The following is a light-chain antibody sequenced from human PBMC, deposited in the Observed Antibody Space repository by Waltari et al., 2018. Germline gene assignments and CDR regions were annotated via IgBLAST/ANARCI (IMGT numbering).Light chain of an antibody. CDR1: QTVRTY. V-gene: IGKV3-11*01. CDR3: QQRANWPYT. CDR2: DAS. Sequence: EIMLTQSPATLSLSPGARATLPCRASQTVRTYLAWYQQKPGQAPRLLIFDASSRATGIPAKFSGSGSGTDFTLTVSNLEPEDFAVYYCQQRANWPYTFGQGTRVEI. J-gene: IGKJ2*01.